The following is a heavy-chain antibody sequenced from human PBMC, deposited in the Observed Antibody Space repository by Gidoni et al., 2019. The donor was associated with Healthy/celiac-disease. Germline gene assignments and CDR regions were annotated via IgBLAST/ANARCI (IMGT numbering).Heavy chain of an antibody. V-gene: IGHV1-46*01. CDR1: GYTFTSYY. D-gene: IGHD3-22*01. CDR2: INPSRGST. J-gene: IGHJ2*01. Sequence: QVQLVQSGAEVKKLGASAKVSCKASGYTFTSYYMHWVRQAPGQGLEWMGIINPSRGSTSYAQKFQSRVNMTRDTSTSTVYLELSSLRSEDTAVYYCARDSLYDSSGYYQSPHWYFDLWGRGTLVTVSS. CDR3: ARDSLYDSSGYYQSPHWYFDL.